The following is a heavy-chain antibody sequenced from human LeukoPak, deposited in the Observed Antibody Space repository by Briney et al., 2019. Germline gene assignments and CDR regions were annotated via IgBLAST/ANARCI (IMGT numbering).Heavy chain of an antibody. V-gene: IGHV4-61*01. CDR2: IYYSGST. CDR3: ARDHPSRGYYRPYYGMDV. D-gene: IGHD3-3*01. CDR1: GGSVSSGSYY. Sequence: SETLSLTCTVSGGSVSSGSYYWSWIRQPPGKGLEWIGYIYYSGSTNYNPSLKSRVTISVDTSNNQFSLKLSSVTAADTAVYYCARDHPSRGYYRPYYGMDVWGKGTTVTVSS. J-gene: IGHJ6*04.